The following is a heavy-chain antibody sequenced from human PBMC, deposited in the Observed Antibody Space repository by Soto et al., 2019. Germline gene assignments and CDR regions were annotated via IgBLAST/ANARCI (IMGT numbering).Heavy chain of an antibody. CDR2: IYWDDDK. V-gene: IGHV2-5*02. CDR1: GFSLSSDEEG. Sequence: SGPTLVNPTQTLTLTCPFSGFSLSSDEEGVGWIRQPPGKALEWLALIYWDDDKRYSPTLEKRLTITKDTSKNQVVLTITEMEPVETATYFCALRLKGVGFGSAVFDPSGPGILVTVSA. D-gene: IGHD3-10*01. J-gene: IGHJ5*02. CDR3: ALRLKGVGFGSAVFDP.